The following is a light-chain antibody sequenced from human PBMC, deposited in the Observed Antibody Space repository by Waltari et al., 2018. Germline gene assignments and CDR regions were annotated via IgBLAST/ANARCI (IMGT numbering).Light chain of an antibody. CDR1: SRDVGGYLH. V-gene: IGLV2-8*01. Sequence: SALTQPPSASGSPGQSVTISCPGTSRDVGGYLHVPWYQQHPGKAPKLMIYEVSKRPSGVPDRFSGSKSGNTASLTVSGLQAEDEADYYCTSYAGSDNMVLFGGGTKLAVL. CDR3: TSYAGSDNMVL. J-gene: IGLJ2*01. CDR2: EVS.